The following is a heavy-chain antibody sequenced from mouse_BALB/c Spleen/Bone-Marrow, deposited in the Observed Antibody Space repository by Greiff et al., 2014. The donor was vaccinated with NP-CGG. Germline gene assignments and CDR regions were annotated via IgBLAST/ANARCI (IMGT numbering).Heavy chain of an antibody. CDR1: GFSLTSYG. D-gene: IGHD1-1*01. Sequence: QVQLQQSGPGLVAPSQSLSITCTVSGFSLTSYGVHWVRQPPGKGLEWLGVIWAGGSTNYNSALMSRLSISKDNSKSQVFLKMNSLKTDDTAMYYCASPYYYGSSLDYWGQGTTLTVSS. CDR2: IWAGGST. V-gene: IGHV2-9*02. J-gene: IGHJ2*01. CDR3: ASPYYYGSSLDY.